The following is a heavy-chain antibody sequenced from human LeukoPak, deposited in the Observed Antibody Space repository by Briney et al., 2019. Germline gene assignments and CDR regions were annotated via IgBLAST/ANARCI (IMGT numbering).Heavy chain of an antibody. Sequence: ATVKVSCKASGYTFTGYYIHWVRQAPGQGLEWMGWINPNSGGTSYAQKFQSRVTLTRDTSISTAYMELSRLTSDDTAVYYCARERYGSGSYYFDYWGQGTLVTVSS. D-gene: IGHD3-10*01. CDR1: GYTFTGYY. CDR3: ARERYGSGSYYFDY. V-gene: IGHV1-2*02. J-gene: IGHJ4*02. CDR2: INPNSGGT.